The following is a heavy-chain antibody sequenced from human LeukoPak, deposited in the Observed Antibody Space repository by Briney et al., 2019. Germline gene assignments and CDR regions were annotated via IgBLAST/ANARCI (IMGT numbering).Heavy chain of an antibody. D-gene: IGHD6-13*01. Sequence: PGGSLRLSCRASGFTFSTYDMDWVRQAPGKELEGVSYIRSRGSSIYYADSVKGRFTISRDNAKNSLYLQMSSLRVEDTAVYYCARGAAGGDFDYWGQGTLVTVSS. V-gene: IGHV3-48*03. CDR3: ARGAAGGDFDY. CDR2: IRSRGSSI. CDR1: GFTFSTYD. J-gene: IGHJ4*02.